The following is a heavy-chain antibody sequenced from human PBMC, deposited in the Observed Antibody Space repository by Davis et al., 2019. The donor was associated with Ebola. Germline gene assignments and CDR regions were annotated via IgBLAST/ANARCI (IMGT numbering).Heavy chain of an antibody. D-gene: IGHD3-10*01. J-gene: IGHJ5*02. CDR3: AKDRLRLWLGES. CDR1: GFTFSSYA. V-gene: IGHV3-23*01. CDR2: ISGSGGST. Sequence: ESLKISCAASGFTFSSYAMSWVRQAPGKGLEWVSGISGSGGSTYYADSVKGRFTISRDNSENMLYLQMNSLRAEDTAVYYCAKDRLRLWLGESSGQGTLVTISS.